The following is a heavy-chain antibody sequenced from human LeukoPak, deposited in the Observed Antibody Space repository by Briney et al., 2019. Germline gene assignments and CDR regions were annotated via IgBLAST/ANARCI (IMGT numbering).Heavy chain of an antibody. CDR1: GFTFSSYS. Sequence: GGSLRLSCAASGFTFSSYSMNWVRQAPGKGLEWVSYISSSSSTIYYADSVKGRFTISRDNAKNSLYLQMNSLRAEDTAAYYCARDTANAAFDIWGQGTMVTVSS. V-gene: IGHV3-48*01. CDR3: ARDTANAAFDI. CDR2: ISSSSSTI. D-gene: IGHD5-18*01. J-gene: IGHJ3*02.